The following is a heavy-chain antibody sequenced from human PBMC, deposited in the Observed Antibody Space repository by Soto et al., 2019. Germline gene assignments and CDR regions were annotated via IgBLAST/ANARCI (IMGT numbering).Heavy chain of an antibody. J-gene: IGHJ4*02. Sequence: QVQLQESGPGLVKPSQTLSLTCSVSGGSINSGDDYWSWVRQSPGKGLEWIGYIHYSGSTYYNPSSSIGLSKSVDTSMDHSSPQQNSVTAADTAVYYCARVRGAAAGLGYFASLGQGTLVTVSS. CDR2: IHYSGST. CDR1: GGSINSGDDY. CDR3: ARVRGAAAGLGYFAS. D-gene: IGHD6-13*01. V-gene: IGHV4-30-4*01.